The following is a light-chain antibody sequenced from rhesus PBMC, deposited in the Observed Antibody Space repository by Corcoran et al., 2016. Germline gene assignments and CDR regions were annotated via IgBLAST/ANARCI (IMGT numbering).Light chain of an antibody. V-gene: IGKV1S15*01. CDR2: KAS. CDR3: QHGYGILP. J-gene: IGKJ4*01. CDR1: QGMSNN. Sequence: DIQMTQSPSSLSASVGDRVTITCRASQGMSNNLARYQQKRGKVPKHLIYKASNLKSGIPSRFRGSGSGTDFPLPIRSLQPEDFATYSCQHGYGILPFGGGTKVEIK.